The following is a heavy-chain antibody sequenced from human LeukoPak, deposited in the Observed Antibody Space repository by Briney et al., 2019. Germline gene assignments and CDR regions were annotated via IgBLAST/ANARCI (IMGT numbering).Heavy chain of an antibody. CDR1: GFTFSSYG. Sequence: GGSLRLSCAASGFTFSSYGMHWVRQAPGKGLEWVAFIRYDGSNKYYADSVKGRFTNSRDNSKNTLYLQMNSLRAEDTAVYYCAKDLAWSSLEQLPDYWGQGTLVTVSS. CDR2: IRYDGSNK. CDR3: AKDLAWSSLEQLPDY. D-gene: IGHD6-6*01. V-gene: IGHV3-30*02. J-gene: IGHJ4*02.